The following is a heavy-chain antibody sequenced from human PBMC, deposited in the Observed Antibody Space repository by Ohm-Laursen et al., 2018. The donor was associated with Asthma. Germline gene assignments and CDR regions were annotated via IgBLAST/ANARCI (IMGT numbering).Heavy chain of an antibody. J-gene: IGHJ4*02. CDR3: ARETVYYDFWSGYYTGYYFDY. Sequence: SLRLSCTASGFTFSDYYMSWIRQAPGKGLEWVSYISSSGRTIYYADSVKGRFTISRDNAKNSLYLQMNSLRAEDTAVYYCARETVYYDFWSGYYTGYYFDYWGQGTLVTVSS. CDR1: GFTFSDYY. D-gene: IGHD3-3*01. CDR2: ISSSGRTI. V-gene: IGHV3-11*01.